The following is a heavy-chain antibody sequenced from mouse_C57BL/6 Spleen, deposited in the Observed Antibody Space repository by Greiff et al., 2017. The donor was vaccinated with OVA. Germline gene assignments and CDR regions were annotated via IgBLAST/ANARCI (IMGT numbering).Heavy chain of an antibody. CDR3: ARTGTAMDY. J-gene: IGHJ4*01. Sequence: VQLQQSGPELVKPGASVKISCKASGYTFTDYYMNWVKQSHGQSLEWIGDINPNNGGTSYNQKFKGKATLTVDKSSSTAYMELRSLTSEDSAVYYCARTGTAMDYWGQGTSVTVSS. CDR2: INPNNGGT. V-gene: IGHV1-26*01. D-gene: IGHD4-1*01. CDR1: GYTFTDYY.